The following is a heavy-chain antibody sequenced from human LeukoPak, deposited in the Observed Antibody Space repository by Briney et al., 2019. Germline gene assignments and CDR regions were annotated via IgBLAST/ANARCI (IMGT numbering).Heavy chain of an antibody. CDR1: GFTFSTYS. D-gene: IGHD1-26*01. CDR2: ISTGSTTI. CDR3: ARAFSGSRGY. J-gene: IGHJ4*02. V-gene: IGHV3-48*04. Sequence: PGGSLRLSCAASGFTFSTYSMNWVRQAPGKGLEWVSYISTGSTTIYYADSVKGRFTISRDNAKNSLYLQMNSLRAEDTAVYYCARAFSGSRGYWGQGTLVTVSS.